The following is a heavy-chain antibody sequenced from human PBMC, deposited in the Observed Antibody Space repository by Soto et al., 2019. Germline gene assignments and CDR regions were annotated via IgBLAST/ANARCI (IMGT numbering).Heavy chain of an antibody. J-gene: IGHJ5*02. CDR1: GYTFTSYG. V-gene: IGHV1-18*01. CDR3: ARDYDDILTGQIGSNWFDP. D-gene: IGHD3-9*01. Sequence: GASVKVSCKASGYTFTSYGISWVRQAPGQGLEWMGWISAYNGNTNYAQKLQGRVTMTTDTSTSTAYMELRSLRSDDTAVYYCARDYDDILTGQIGSNWFDPWGQGTLVTVSS. CDR2: ISAYNGNT.